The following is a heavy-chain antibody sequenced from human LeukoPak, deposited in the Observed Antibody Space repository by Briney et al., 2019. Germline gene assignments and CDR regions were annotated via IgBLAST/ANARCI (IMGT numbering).Heavy chain of an antibody. CDR1: GGSFRGYY. V-gene: IGHV4-34*01. J-gene: IGHJ4*02. Sequence: EPSESLSLTCAVYGGSFRGYYWSWIRQPPGKGLEWIGEINHSGSTNYNPSLKSRVNISVDTSKNQFSLKLSSVTAADTAVYSCARGRYGDYEHYFDYWGQGTLV. CDR3: ARGRYGDYEHYFDY. CDR2: INHSGST. D-gene: IGHD4-17*01.